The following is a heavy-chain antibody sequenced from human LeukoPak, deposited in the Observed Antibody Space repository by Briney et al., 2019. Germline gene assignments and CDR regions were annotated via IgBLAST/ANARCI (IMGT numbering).Heavy chain of an antibody. J-gene: IGHJ4*02. CDR1: GFTFSSYW. V-gene: IGHV3-7*01. CDR2: IKQDGSEK. CDR3: ARGQLVVPAAVRY. D-gene: IGHD2-2*01. Sequence: GSLRLSCAASGFTFSSYWMSWVRQAPGKGLEWVANIKQDGSEKYYVDSVKGRFTISRDNAKNSLYLQMNSLRAEDTAVYYCARGQLVVPAAVRYWGQGTLVTVSS.